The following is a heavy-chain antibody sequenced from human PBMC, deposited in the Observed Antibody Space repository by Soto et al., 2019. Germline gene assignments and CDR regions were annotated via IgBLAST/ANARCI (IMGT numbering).Heavy chain of an antibody. Sequence: GGSLRLSCAASGFTFSSYAMSWVRQAPGKGLEWVSAISGSGGSTYYADSVKGRFTISRDNSKNTLYLQMNSLRAEDTAVYYCAKSEVLRFLEWLLYWGKGTTVTSPQ. CDR3: AKSEVLRFLEWLLY. J-gene: IGHJ6*04. CDR1: GFTFSSYA. V-gene: IGHV3-23*01. D-gene: IGHD3-3*01. CDR2: ISGSGGST.